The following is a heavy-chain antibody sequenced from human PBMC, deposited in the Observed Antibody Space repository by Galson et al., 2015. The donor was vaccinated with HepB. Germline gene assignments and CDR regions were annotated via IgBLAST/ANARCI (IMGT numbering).Heavy chain of an antibody. CDR2: IRSKAYGGTT. V-gene: IGHV3-49*03. D-gene: IGHD6-13*01. CDR3: TRVEIAAAGRDYYGMDV. Sequence: SLRLSCAASGFTFGDYAMSWFRQAPGKGLEWVGFIRSKAYGGTTEYAASVKGRFTISRDDSKSIAYLQMNSLKTEDTAVYYCTRVEIAAAGRDYYGMDVWGQGTTVTVSS. CDR1: GFTFGDYA. J-gene: IGHJ6*02.